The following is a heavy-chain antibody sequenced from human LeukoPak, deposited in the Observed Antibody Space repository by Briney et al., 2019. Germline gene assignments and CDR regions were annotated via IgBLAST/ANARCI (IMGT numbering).Heavy chain of an antibody. CDR2: IWYDGSNK. V-gene: IGHV3-33*01. J-gene: IGHJ4*02. Sequence: GGSLRLSCAASGFTFRSYGMPWVRQAPGKGLEWVAVIWYDGSNKYYADSVKGRFTISRDNSKNTLYLQMNSLRAEDTAVYYCAREGNYVWGSYPLDYWGQGTLVTVSS. D-gene: IGHD3-16*02. CDR1: GFTFRSYG. CDR3: AREGNYVWGSYPLDY.